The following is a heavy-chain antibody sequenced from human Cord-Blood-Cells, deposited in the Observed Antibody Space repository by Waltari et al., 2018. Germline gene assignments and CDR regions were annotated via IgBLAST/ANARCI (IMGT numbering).Heavy chain of an antibody. Sequence: QVQLVESGGGVVQPGRSLRLSCAASGFTFSSYGMHWVRQAPGKGLEWVGVLWYDVGNKNYADTGKGGFTITRDNSKTTLYLRRKSLRAEDTPVYYWAGARAPAGTEVDYLDYCGQGTLATVSS. V-gene: IGHV3-33*01. CDR1: GFTFSSYG. J-gene: IGHJ4*02. D-gene: IGHD6-13*01. CDR3: AGARAPAGTEVDYLDY. CDR2: LWYDVGNK.